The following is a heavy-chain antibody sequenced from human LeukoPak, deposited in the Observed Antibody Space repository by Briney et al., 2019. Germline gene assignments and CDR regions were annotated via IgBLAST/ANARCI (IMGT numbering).Heavy chain of an antibody. CDR3: ARYASYYYGSGSPRHFDY. V-gene: IGHV4-4*07. D-gene: IGHD3-10*01. J-gene: IGHJ4*02. Sequence: PSETLSLTCTVSGGSISIYYWSWIRHPAGKGLEWIGRIYTSWSTNYNPSLKSRVPMSVDTSKDQVSLKLSSVAAADTAVYYCARYASYYYGSGSPRHFDYWGQGTLVTVSS. CDR1: GGSISIYY. CDR2: IYTSWST.